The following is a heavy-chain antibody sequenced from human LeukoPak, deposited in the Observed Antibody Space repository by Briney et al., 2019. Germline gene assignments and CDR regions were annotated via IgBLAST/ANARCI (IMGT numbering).Heavy chain of an antibody. V-gene: IGHV6-1*01. D-gene: IGHD4-17*01. J-gene: IGHJ4*02. CDR3: ARGSQRYYGDHLRDFDY. Sequence: SQTLSLTCAISGDSVSSNSAAWNWIRQSPSRGLEWLGRTYYRSKWYNDYAVSVKSRITINPDTSKSQFSLKLNSVTAADTAVYYCARGSQRYYGDHLRDFDYWGQGTLVTVSS. CDR1: GDSVSSNSAA. CDR2: TYYRSKWYN.